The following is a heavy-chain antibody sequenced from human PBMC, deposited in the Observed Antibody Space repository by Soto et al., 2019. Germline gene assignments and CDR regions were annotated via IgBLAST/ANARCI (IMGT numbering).Heavy chain of an antibody. CDR3: ARVPFRFGGVILIDY. V-gene: IGHV1-18*01. J-gene: IGHJ4*02. CDR2: ISAYNGNT. CDR1: GYTFTSYG. D-gene: IGHD3-16*01. Sequence: ASVKGYCKAAGYTFTSYGSSWVRQEKGQGLEWMGWISAYNGNTNYAQKLQGRVTMTTDTSTSTAYMELRSLRSDDTAVYYCARVPFRFGGVILIDYRGQGTLVTVSS.